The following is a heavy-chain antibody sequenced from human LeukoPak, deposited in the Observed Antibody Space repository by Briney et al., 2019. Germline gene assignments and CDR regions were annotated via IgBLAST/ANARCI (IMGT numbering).Heavy chain of an antibody. CDR2: FNWHGGST. J-gene: IGHJ4*02. CDR1: GFIFDDYG. CDR3: ARDRRPGRRYFDY. Sequence: GGSLRLSCAASGFIFDDYGMSWVRQAPGKGLEWVSGFNWHGGSTGYADSVKGRFTISRDSAKNSLYLQMNSLRVEDTALYYCARDRRPGRRYFDYWGQGSLVTVSS. D-gene: IGHD1-14*01. V-gene: IGHV3-20*04.